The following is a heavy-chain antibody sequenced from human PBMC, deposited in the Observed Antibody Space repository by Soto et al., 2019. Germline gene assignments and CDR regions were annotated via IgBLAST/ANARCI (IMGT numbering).Heavy chain of an antibody. J-gene: IGHJ3*02. CDR3: AKCMQAYWNYDAHHM. Sequence: PGGSLRLSCAASGFTFSSYSMTWVRQAPGKGLEWVAHITSSGGTTYYGDSVKGRFTISRDTSRNTLYLQMNSLRAEDTALYYCAKCMQAYWNYDAHHMWGQGTMVTVSS. CDR2: ITSSGGTT. CDR1: GFTFSSYS. V-gene: IGHV3-23*02. D-gene: IGHD1-7*01.